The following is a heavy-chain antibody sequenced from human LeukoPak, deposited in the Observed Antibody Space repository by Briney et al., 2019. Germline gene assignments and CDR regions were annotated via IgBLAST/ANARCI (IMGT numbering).Heavy chain of an antibody. Sequence: GGSLRLSCAASGFTFSSYSMNWVRQAPGKGLEWVSSISSSSSYIYYADSVKGRFTISRDNAKNSLYLQMNSLRAEDTALYYCAKDDQGDGYFDAFDIWGQGTMVTVSS. J-gene: IGHJ3*02. D-gene: IGHD5-24*01. CDR3: AKDDQGDGYFDAFDI. CDR2: ISSSSSYI. V-gene: IGHV3-21*04. CDR1: GFTFSSYS.